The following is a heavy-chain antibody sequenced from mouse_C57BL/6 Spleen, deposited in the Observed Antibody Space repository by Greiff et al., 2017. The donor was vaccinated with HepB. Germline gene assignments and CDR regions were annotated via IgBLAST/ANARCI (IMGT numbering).Heavy chain of an antibody. J-gene: IGHJ2*01. D-gene: IGHD1-1*01. V-gene: IGHV1-50*01. CDR2: IDPSDSYT. CDR1: GYTFTSYW. CDR3: ARKGDYYGSYDY. Sequence: VQLQQPGAELVKPGASVKLSCKASGYTFTSYWMQWVKQRPGQGLEWIGEIDPSDSYTNYNQKFKGKATLTVDTSSSTAYMQLSSLTSEDSAVYYCARKGDYYGSYDYWGQGTTLTVSS.